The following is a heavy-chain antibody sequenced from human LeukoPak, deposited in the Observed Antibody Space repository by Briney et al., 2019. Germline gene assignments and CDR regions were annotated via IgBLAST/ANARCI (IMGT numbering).Heavy chain of an antibody. V-gene: IGHV3-33*06. CDR3: AKDESACRRYSSGWGLDY. CDR2: IWYDGSNK. D-gene: IGHD6-19*01. CDR1: GFTFSSYG. J-gene: IGHJ4*02. Sequence: GGSLRLSCAASGFTFSSYGMHWVRHAPGKGLEWVADIWYDGSNKYYADSVKGRFTISTDNSKNTLYLQMNSLRAEDTGVYYCAKDESACRRYSSGWGLDYWGQGTLVTVSS.